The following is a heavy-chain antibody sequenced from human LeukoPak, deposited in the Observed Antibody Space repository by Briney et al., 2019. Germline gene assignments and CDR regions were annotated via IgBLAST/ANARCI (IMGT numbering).Heavy chain of an antibody. J-gene: IGHJ4*02. V-gene: IGHV1-18*01. CDR1: GYTFTSYG. D-gene: IGHD3-22*01. CDR3: ARDDSSGHDPVPFDY. Sequence: ASVKVSCKASGYTFTSYGISWLRQAPGQGLEWMGWISAYNGNTNYAQKLQGRVTMTTDTSTSTAYMELRSLRSDDTAVYYCARDDSSGHDPVPFDYWGQGTLVTVS. CDR2: ISAYNGNT.